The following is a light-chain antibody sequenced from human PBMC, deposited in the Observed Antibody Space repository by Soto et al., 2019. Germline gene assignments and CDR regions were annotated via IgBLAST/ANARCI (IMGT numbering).Light chain of an antibody. CDR3: TSFTTSSIWV. J-gene: IGLJ3*02. CDR1: SSDVGIYSY. CDR2: EVY. V-gene: IGLV2-14*01. Sequence: QSVLAQPASVSGSPGQSITISCTGTSSDVGIYSYVSWYQQHPGKAPKLIICEVYNRPSGVSNRFSGSKSGNTASLTISGLRPEDEADYYCTSFTTSSIWVFGGGTKVTVL.